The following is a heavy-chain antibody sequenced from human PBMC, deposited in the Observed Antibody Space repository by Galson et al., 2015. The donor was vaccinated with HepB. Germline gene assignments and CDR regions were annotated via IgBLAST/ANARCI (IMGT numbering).Heavy chain of an antibody. J-gene: IGHJ4*02. D-gene: IGHD3-22*01. Sequence: PALVKPTQTLTLTCTFSGFSLRTSGMCVSWIRQPPGKALEWLARIDWDDDKYYSTSLKTRLTISKDTSKNQVVLTMTNMDPVDTATYYCARYYYDSSGYYVFDYWGQGTLVTVSS. V-gene: IGHV2-70*11. CDR3: ARYYYDSSGYYVFDY. CDR1: GFSLRTSGMC. CDR2: IDWDDDK.